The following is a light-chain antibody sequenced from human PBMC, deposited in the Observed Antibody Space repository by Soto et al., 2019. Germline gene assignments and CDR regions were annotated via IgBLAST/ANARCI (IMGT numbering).Light chain of an antibody. V-gene: IGLV1-47*01. Sequence: VLTQPPSASGTPGKRVTISCSGSSSNIGSNYVYWYQQLPGTAPKLLIYRNNQRPSGVPDRFSGSKSGTSASLAISGLRSEDEADYYCAAWDDSLRGVFGGGTKVTVL. J-gene: IGLJ2*01. CDR1: SSNIGSNY. CDR2: RNN. CDR3: AAWDDSLRGV.